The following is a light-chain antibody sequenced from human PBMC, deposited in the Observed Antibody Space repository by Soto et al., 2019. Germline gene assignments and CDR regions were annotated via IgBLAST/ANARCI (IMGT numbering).Light chain of an antibody. CDR2: EAS. CDR1: QSVLYSSNNKKY. J-gene: IGKJ1*01. V-gene: IGKV4-1*01. CDR3: QNFDSAPLT. Sequence: DIVMTLSPDSLAVSLGEMATINCKSSQSVLYSSNNKKYLAWYQQKPGKVPKXLIYEASKLQSGVPSRFSGGGSGTEFTLTISSLPPEDVETYYCQNFDSAPLTFGQGTKVDIK.